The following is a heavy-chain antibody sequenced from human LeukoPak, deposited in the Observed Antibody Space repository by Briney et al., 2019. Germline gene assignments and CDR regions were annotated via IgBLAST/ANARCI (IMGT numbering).Heavy chain of an antibody. CDR2: INHSGST. Sequence: SETLSLTCAVYGGSFSGYYWSWIRQPPGKGLEWIGEINHSGSTNYNPSLKSRVTISVDTSKNQFSLKLSSVTAADTAVYYCARRIINYDYVWGSYRYPVQFDIWGQGTMVTVSS. V-gene: IGHV4-34*01. D-gene: IGHD3-16*02. CDR1: GGSFSGYY. CDR3: ARRIINYDYVWGSYRYPVQFDI. J-gene: IGHJ3*02.